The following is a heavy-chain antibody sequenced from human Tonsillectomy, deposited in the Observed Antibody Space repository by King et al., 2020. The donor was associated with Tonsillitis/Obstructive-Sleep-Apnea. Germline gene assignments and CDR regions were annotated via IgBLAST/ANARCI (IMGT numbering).Heavy chain of an antibody. Sequence: VQLVESGGGLIQPGGSLRLSCAASGFTVSSNYMSWVRQAPGKGLEWVSVIYSGGSTYYADSVKGRFTISRDNSKNTLYLQMNSLRAEDTAVYYCARVIYDFWPQPTDYYYYYYMDVWGKGTTVTVSS. J-gene: IGHJ6*03. CDR3: ARVIYDFWPQPTDYYYYYYMDV. V-gene: IGHV3-53*01. D-gene: IGHD3-3*01. CDR2: IYSGGST. CDR1: GFTVSSNY.